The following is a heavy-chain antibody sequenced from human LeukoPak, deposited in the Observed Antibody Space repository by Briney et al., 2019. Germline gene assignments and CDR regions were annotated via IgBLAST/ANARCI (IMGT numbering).Heavy chain of an antibody. J-gene: IGHJ6*03. V-gene: IGHV3-64*01. D-gene: IGHD4-17*01. Sequence: GGSLRLSCAASGFTFSSYAMHWVRQAPGKGLEYVSAISSNGGSTYYANSVKGRFTISRDNSKNTLYLQMGSLRAEDMAVYYCARDNYGDYYYYYMDVWGKGTTVTVSS. CDR2: ISSNGGST. CDR1: GFTFSSYA. CDR3: ARDNYGDYYYYYMDV.